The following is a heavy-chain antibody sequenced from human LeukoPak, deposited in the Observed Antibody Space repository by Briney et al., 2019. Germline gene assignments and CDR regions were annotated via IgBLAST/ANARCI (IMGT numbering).Heavy chain of an antibody. Sequence: LSLTCTVSGVSISSYYWSWVRQAPGKGLEWVSGISWNSGSIGYADSVKGRFTISRDNAKNRLYLQMNSLGAEDTAVYYCARGGGGNSDFLTTYTGASLSFDYWGQGALVTVSS. J-gene: IGHJ4*02. V-gene: IGHV3-9*01. CDR1: GVSISSYY. CDR2: ISWNSGSI. CDR3: ARGGGGNSDFLTTYTGASLSFDY. D-gene: IGHD3-9*01.